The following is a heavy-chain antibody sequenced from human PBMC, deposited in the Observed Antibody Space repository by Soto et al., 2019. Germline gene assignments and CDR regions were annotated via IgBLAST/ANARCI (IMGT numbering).Heavy chain of an antibody. J-gene: IGHJ4*02. Sequence: EVQLLESGGGLVQPGGSLRLSCAASGFTFSSYAMRWVRQAPGKGLEWVSAISGSGGSTYYADSVKGRFTISRDNSKHTLYLRMNSLRAEDTAVYYCARRGPGTYFGYWGQGTLVTVSS. CDR2: ISGSGGST. V-gene: IGHV3-23*01. D-gene: IGHD6-13*01. CDR3: ARRGPGTYFGY. CDR1: GFTFSSYA.